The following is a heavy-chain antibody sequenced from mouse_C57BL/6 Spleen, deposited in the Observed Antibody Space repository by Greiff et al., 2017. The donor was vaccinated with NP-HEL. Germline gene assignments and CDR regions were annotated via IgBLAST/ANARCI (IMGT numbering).Heavy chain of an antibody. CDR2: IRNKANNHAT. Sequence: DVKLVESGGGLVQPGGSMKLSCAASGFTFSDAWMDWVRQSPEKGLEWVAEIRNKANNHATYYAESVKGRFTISRDDSKSSVYLQMNSLRAEDTGIYYCTRIYYYGSSLYYYAMDYWGQGTSVTVSS. V-gene: IGHV6-6*01. J-gene: IGHJ4*01. CDR1: GFTFSDAW. D-gene: IGHD1-1*01. CDR3: TRIYYYGSSLYYYAMDY.